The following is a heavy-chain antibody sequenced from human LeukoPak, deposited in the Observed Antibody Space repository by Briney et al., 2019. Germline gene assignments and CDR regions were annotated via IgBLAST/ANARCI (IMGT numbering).Heavy chain of an antibody. CDR3: VRDRGSTNYFDY. Sequence: GRSLRLSCAASGFTFSSYGMHWVRQAPGKGLEWVAIIWYDGNNTYYADSLKGRFTISRDNSKNTLYLQINSLRAEDTAVYFCVRDRGSTNYFDYWGQGALVTVSS. CDR1: GFTFSSYG. V-gene: IGHV3-33*01. J-gene: IGHJ4*02. D-gene: IGHD3-10*01. CDR2: IWYDGNNT.